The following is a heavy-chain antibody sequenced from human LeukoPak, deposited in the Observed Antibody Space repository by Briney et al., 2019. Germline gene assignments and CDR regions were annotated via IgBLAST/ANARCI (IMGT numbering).Heavy chain of an antibody. CDR2: IKQDGSEK. CDR3: ATYRQVLLPFEA. Sequence: GGSLRLSCAASGFTFSSYWMSWVRQAPGKGLEWVANIKQDGSEKYYVDSVKGRFTISRDNSKSTLSLQMNSLRAEDTAIYYCATYRQVLLPFEAWGQGTLVTVSS. V-gene: IGHV3-7*03. J-gene: IGHJ5*02. D-gene: IGHD5-18*01. CDR1: GFTFSSYW.